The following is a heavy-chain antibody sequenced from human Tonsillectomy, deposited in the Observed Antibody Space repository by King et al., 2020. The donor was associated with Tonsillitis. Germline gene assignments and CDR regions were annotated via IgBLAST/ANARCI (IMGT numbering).Heavy chain of an antibody. CDR2: IFPADSDT. CDR3: ARRGYSRSTVSAFDS. CDR1: GYSFTSCW. D-gene: IGHD1-1*01. J-gene: IGHJ3*02. Sequence: VQLVESGTEVKKPGESLKISCKGSGYSFTSCWIGWVRQMPGKGLEWMGIIFPADSDTRYSPSFQGHVTISTDKSITTAYLQWISLKASDTAMYYCARRGYSRSTVSAFDSWGQGIMVTVSS. V-gene: IGHV5-51*01.